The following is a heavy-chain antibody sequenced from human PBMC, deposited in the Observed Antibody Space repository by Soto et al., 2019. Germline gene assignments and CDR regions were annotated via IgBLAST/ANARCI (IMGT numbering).Heavy chain of an antibody. D-gene: IGHD2-21*02. CDR1: GFTFGYYA. J-gene: IGHJ6*02. V-gene: IGHV3-30*18. Sequence: QVQLVESGGGVVQPGRSLRLSCEGSGFTFGYYAMHWVRQAPGKGLEWLAVISSVGSKPYYGDSVKDRFTISRDNSKNTGNLEVNRMSPDDKDIYYCAQMGPGPYLENHDYYYLRNVLSLGTTVTVS. CDR2: ISSVGSKP. CDR3: AQMGPGPYLENHDYYYLRNV.